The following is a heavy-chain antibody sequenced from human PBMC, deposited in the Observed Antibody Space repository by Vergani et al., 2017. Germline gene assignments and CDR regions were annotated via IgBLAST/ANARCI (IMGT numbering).Heavy chain of an antibody. CDR1: GFTFSSYE. Sequence: EVQLVESGGGLVQPGGSLRLSCAASGFTFSSYEMNWVRQAPGEGLEWVSYISSSGSTLYYADSVKGRFTISRDNAKNSLYLQMNSLRAEDTAVYYCARALGDLDYWGQGTLVTVSS. CDR2: ISSSGSTL. V-gene: IGHV3-48*03. J-gene: IGHJ4*02. CDR3: ARALGDLDY. D-gene: IGHD2-21*01.